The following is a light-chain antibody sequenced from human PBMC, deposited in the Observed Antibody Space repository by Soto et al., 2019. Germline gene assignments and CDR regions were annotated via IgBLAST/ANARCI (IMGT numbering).Light chain of an antibody. V-gene: IGLV2-14*03. Sequence: QSALTQPASVSGSPGQSITISCTGTSSDVGSYNYVSWYQQYPGKAPKVMIYDVNHRPSGVSNRFSGSKSGNTASLTISGPQAEDEADYYCTSYTTSSTYVFGTGTKVTVL. CDR3: TSYTTSSTYV. CDR2: DVN. J-gene: IGLJ1*01. CDR1: SSDVGSYNY.